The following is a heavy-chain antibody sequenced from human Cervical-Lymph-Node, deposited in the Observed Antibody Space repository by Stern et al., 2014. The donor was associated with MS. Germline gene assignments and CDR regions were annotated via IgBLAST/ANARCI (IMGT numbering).Heavy chain of an antibody. D-gene: IGHD4-11*01. Sequence: EVQLVESGGGLVQPGGSLRLSWAASGVTVSNNYMLWVRQAPGQGPEWVALIYSGGSTVYADSVRGRFTISRDHSKNTVYLQMNSLRTEDTAVYYCARNRPETTFGYWGQGTLVTVSS. CDR1: GVTVSNNY. V-gene: IGHV3-66*02. CDR2: IYSGGST. J-gene: IGHJ4*02. CDR3: ARNRPETTFGY.